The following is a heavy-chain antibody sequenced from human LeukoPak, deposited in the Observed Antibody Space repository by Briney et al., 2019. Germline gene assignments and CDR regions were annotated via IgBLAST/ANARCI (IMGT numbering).Heavy chain of an antibody. CDR3: AGGYGSGSYSA. V-gene: IGHV3-11*01. J-gene: IGHJ5*02. D-gene: IGHD3-10*01. CDR1: GGSFSHYY. CDR2: ISGSGFTV. Sequence: GGSLRLSCITSGGSFSHYYMRWIRQAPGKGLEWISYISGSGFTVDYADSVKGRFTISRDNAKNSLFLQMDSLRLDDTAVYYCAGGYGSGSYSAWGQGIPVTVSS.